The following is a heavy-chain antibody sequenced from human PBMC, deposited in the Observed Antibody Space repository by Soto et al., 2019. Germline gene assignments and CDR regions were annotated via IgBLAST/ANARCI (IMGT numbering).Heavy chain of an antibody. V-gene: IGHV3-30*18. CDR3: AKDSVLDD. CDR2: ISYDGSNK. Sequence: GGSLRLSCAAAGFTFSGYGMHWVRQAPGKGLEWVAVISYDGSNKYYADSVKGRFTISRDNSKNTLYLQMNSLRAEDTAVYYCAKDSVLDDWGQGTLVTVSS. J-gene: IGHJ4*02. CDR1: GFTFSGYG.